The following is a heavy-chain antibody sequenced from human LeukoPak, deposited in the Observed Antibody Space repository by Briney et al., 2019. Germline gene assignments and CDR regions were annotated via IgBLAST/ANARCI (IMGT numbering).Heavy chain of an antibody. J-gene: IGHJ4*02. V-gene: IGHV3-15*01. Sequence: PGGSLRLSCTASGLPFREAWLTWFRLAPGRGRSGFANIRSKNHGGTAEYAASVRGRFTISRDDSKNTIYLEMYRLRTDDTAIYYCAKDVPLTGGGALVYWGQGAPVTVSS. CDR1: GLPFREAW. CDR2: IRSKNHGGTA. CDR3: AKDVPLTGGGALVY. D-gene: IGHD1-26*01.